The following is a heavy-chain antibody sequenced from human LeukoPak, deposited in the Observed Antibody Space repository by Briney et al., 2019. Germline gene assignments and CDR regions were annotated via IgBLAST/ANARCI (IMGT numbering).Heavy chain of an antibody. D-gene: IGHD2-15*01. CDR3: GGGEVVAPTQITTYYYGREV. J-gene: IGHJ6*02. V-gene: IGHV4-61*02. Sequence: PSQTLSLTCTVSGGSISSGSYYWSWIRQPAGKGLEWIGRIYTSGSTNYNPSLKSRVTISVDTSKNQFSLKLSSVTAADTAVYYWGGGEVVAPTQITTYYYGREVGAQGPRVPFS. CDR2: IYTSGST. CDR1: GGSISSGSYY.